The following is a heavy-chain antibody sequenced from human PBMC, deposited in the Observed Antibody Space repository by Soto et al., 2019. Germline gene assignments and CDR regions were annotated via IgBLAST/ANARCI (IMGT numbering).Heavy chain of an antibody. J-gene: IGHJ4*02. CDR2: ISGSGGST. CDR1: GFTFSSYA. Sequence: GGSLRLSCAASGFTFSSYAMSWVRQAPGKGLEWVSAISGSGGSTYYADSVKGRFTISRDNSKNTLYLQMNSLRAEDTAVYYCAKPRREYDSSGYYYFDYWGQGTLVTVS. V-gene: IGHV3-23*01. CDR3: AKPRREYDSSGYYYFDY. D-gene: IGHD3-22*01.